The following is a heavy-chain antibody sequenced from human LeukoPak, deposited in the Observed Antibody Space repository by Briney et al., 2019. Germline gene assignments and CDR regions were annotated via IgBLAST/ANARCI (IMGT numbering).Heavy chain of an antibody. Sequence: ASVKVSCKASGYTFISHEINWVRLATGQGLEWMGWVNPDSGKTAYAQKFQGRLIMTRNTSINTVYMELGSLKSEDTAVYYCARGGRASSGWYYVYYYYYGMDVWGQGTTVTVSS. D-gene: IGHD6-19*01. CDR1: GYTFISHE. CDR2: VNPDSGKT. J-gene: IGHJ6*02. V-gene: IGHV1-8*01. CDR3: ARGGRASSGWYYVYYYYYGMDV.